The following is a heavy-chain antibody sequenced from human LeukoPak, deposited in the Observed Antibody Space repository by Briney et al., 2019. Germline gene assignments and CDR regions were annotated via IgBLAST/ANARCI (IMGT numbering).Heavy chain of an antibody. CDR3: ARDGVVTAGYNWFDP. Sequence: SETLSLTCAVYGGSFSGYYWSWIRQPPGKGLEWIGEINHSGSTNYNPSLKSRVTISVDTSKNQFSLKLSSVTAADTAVYYCARDGVVTAGYNWFDPWGQGTLVTVSS. CDR1: GGSFSGYY. D-gene: IGHD2-21*02. J-gene: IGHJ5*02. CDR2: INHSGST. V-gene: IGHV4-34*01.